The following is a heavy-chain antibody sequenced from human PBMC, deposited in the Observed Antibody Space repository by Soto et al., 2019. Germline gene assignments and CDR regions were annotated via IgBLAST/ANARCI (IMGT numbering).Heavy chain of an antibody. V-gene: IGHV5-10-1*01. CDR2: IDPSDSYT. D-gene: IGHD2-21*02. CDR3: ARGSAYCGGDCEGWFEP. Sequence: PGESLKISCKGSGYSFTSYWISWVRQMPGKGLEWMGRIDPSDSYTNYSPSFQGHVTISADKSISTAYLQWSSLKASDTAMYYCARGSAYCGGDCEGWFEPWGQGTLVTVSS. J-gene: IGHJ5*02. CDR1: GYSFTSYW.